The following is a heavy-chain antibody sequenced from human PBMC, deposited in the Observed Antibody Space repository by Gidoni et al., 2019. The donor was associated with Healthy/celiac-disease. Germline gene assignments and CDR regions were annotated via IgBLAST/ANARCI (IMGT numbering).Heavy chain of an antibody. Sequence: EVQLLESGGGLVQPGGSLILSCAASGLTFSSYAMSWFRPAPGKGLGWVSASSGSGGSTYYADSVKGRFTISRDNSKNTLYLQMNSLRAEDTAVYYCAKNLPTYYDFWSGHNYYYGMDVWGQGTTVTVSS. D-gene: IGHD3-3*01. CDR3: AKNLPTYYDFWSGHNYYYGMDV. J-gene: IGHJ6*02. CDR2: SSGSGGST. CDR1: GLTFSSYA. V-gene: IGHV3-23*01.